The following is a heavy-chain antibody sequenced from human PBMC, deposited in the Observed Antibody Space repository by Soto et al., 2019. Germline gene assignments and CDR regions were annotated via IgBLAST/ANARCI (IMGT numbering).Heavy chain of an antibody. D-gene: IGHD4-17*01. CDR1: GFTFSDYY. CDR3: ARVPPPPDYGEYDEYFQH. V-gene: IGHV3-11*01. CDR2: ISSSGSTI. J-gene: IGHJ1*01. Sequence: QVQLVESGGGLVKPGGSLRLACAASGFTFSDYYMSWIRQAPGKGLEWGSYISSSGSTIYYADSVKCRFTISRDNAKNSLYLPMNSLRAEDTAVHYCARVPPPPDYGEYDEYFQHWGQGTLVTVSS.